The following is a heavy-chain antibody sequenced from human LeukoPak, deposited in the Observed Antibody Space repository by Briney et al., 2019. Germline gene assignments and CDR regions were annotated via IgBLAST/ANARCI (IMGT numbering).Heavy chain of an antibody. CDR1: GDSININY. V-gene: IGHV4-59*08. CDR2: IYYSGST. CDR3: ARQSVASNWFDP. J-gene: IGHJ5*02. D-gene: IGHD2-15*01. Sequence: PSETLSLTCTVSGDSININYWSWIRQTPVKGLEWIGYIYYSGSTYYNPSPKSRVTISVDTSKNQFSLKLSSVTAADTAVYYCARQSVASNWFDPWGQGTLVTVSS.